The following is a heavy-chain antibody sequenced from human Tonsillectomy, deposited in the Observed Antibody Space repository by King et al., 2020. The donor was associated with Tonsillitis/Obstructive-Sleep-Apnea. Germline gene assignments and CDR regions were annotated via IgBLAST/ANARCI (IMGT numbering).Heavy chain of an antibody. CDR3: ARLQTGDYDAFDI. CDR2: IYYSGST. D-gene: IGHD7-27*01. CDR1: GGSISSYY. J-gene: IGHJ3*02. Sequence: VQLQESGPGLVKPSETLSLTCTVSGGSISSYYWSWIRQPPGKGLEWIGYIYYSGSTNYNPSLKSRVPISVDTSKNQFSLKLSSVTAADTAVYYCARLQTGDYDAFDIWGQGTMVTVSS. V-gene: IGHV4-59*08.